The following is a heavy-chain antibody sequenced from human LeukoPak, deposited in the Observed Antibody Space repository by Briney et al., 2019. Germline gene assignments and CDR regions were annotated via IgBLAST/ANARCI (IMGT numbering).Heavy chain of an antibody. CDR3: ARWGRPNFDC. CDR1: GGPIRGYS. V-gene: IGHV4-59*01. Sequence: SETLSLTCSVSGGPIRGYSWSWLRQPPGKGRACIGYISDSGSPYYNPSLKTRITISLDTSKNQFSLKLSSATAADTDVYYCARWGRPNFDCWGKGTLVTVST. J-gene: IGHJ4*02. CDR2: ISDSGSP. D-gene: IGHD7-27*01.